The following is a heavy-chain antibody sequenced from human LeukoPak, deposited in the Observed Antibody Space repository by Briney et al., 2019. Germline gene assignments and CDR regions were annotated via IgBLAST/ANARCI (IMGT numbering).Heavy chain of an antibody. D-gene: IGHD4/OR15-4a*01. J-gene: IGHJ4*02. V-gene: IGHV3-30*18. CDR2: ISYDGSNK. CDR3: AKRGAGATLDY. Sequence: GRSLRLSCAASGFTFSSYGMHWVRQAPGKGLEWVAFISYDGSNKNYADSVTGRFTISRDNSKNTLYLQMNSLRAEDTAVYYCAKRGAGATLDYWGQGALVTVSS. CDR1: GFTFSSYG.